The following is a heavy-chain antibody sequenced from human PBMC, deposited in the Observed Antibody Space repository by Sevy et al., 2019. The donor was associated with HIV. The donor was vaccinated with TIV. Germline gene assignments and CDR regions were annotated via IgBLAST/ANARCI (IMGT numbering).Heavy chain of an antibody. CDR1: GFTFSSYA. CDR3: AKDVMTTVTYYYYYYGMDV. Sequence: GGSLRLSCAASGFTFSSYAMSWVSQAPGKGLEWVSAISGSGGSTYYADSVKGRFTISRDNSKNTLYLQMNSLRAEDTAVYYCAKDVMTTVTYYYYYYGMDVWGQGPTVTVSS. V-gene: IGHV3-23*01. J-gene: IGHJ6*02. CDR2: ISGSGGST. D-gene: IGHD4-17*01.